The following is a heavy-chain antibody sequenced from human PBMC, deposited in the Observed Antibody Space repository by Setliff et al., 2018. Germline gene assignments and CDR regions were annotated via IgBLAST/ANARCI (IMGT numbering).Heavy chain of an antibody. Sequence: ASVKVSCKASGGTFSSYAISWVRQAPGQGLEWMGGIIPIFGTANYAQKFQGRVTITADKSTSTAYMELSSLRSEDTAVYYCARGSYYYGSGSYYSVCGQGTLVTVSS. D-gene: IGHD3-10*01. CDR2: IIPIFGTA. J-gene: IGHJ4*02. CDR1: GGTFSSYA. V-gene: IGHV1-69*06. CDR3: ARGSYYYGSGSYYSV.